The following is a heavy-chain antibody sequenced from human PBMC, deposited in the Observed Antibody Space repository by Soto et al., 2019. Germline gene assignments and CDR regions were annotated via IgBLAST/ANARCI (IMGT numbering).Heavy chain of an antibody. V-gene: IGHV4-59*01. CDR1: GGSISSYY. J-gene: IGHJ4*02. D-gene: IGHD3-22*01. CDR3: ARPSSDYYDSSGPNYFDY. Sequence: SETLSLTCTVSGGSISSYYWSWIRQPPGKGLEWSGYIYYSGSTNYNPSLKSRVTISVDTSKNQFSLKLSSVTAADTAVYYCARPSSDYYDSSGPNYFDYWGQGTLVTVS. CDR2: IYYSGST.